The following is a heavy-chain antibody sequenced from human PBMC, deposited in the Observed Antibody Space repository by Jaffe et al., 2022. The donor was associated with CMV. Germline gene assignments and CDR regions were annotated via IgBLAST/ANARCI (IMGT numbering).Heavy chain of an antibody. CDR1: GFTFSSYE. Sequence: EVQLVESGGGLVQPGGSLRLSCAASGFTFSSYEMNWVRQAPGKGLEWVSYISSSGSTIYYADSVKGRFTISRDNAKNSLYLQMNSLRAEDTAVYYCARENTYYFDYWGQGTLVTVSS. V-gene: IGHV3-48*03. CDR2: ISSSGSTI. J-gene: IGHJ4*02. CDR3: ARENTYYFDY.